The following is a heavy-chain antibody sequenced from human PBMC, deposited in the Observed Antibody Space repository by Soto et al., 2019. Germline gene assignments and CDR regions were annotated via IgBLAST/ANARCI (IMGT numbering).Heavy chain of an antibody. CDR3: ARDDAFGNENGFDI. D-gene: IGHD1-1*01. V-gene: IGHV3-33*01. Sequence: QPGGSLRLSCAASGFPFSTYGFHWVRQPPGKGLEWVAVIVSDGSAKYHADSVEGRFTISRDNSKDTLYLQMNSLRAEDTAVYYCARDDAFGNENGFDIWGQGTMVTVSS. CDR2: IVSDGSAK. CDR1: GFPFSTYG. J-gene: IGHJ3*02.